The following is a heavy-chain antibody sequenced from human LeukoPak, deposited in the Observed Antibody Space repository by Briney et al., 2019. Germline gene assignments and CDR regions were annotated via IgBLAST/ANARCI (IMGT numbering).Heavy chain of an antibody. Sequence: ASVKVSCKASGYTFTSYYMHWVRQAPGQGLEWMGIINTSGGSTSYAQKFQGRVTMTRDTSTSTVYMELSSLRSEDTAVYYCAIDKPSSSSGGIGYFYHYYYMDVWGKGTTVTVSS. CDR3: AIDKPSSSSGGIGYFYHYYYMDV. J-gene: IGHJ6*03. V-gene: IGHV1-46*01. D-gene: IGHD3-22*01. CDR2: INTSGGST. CDR1: GYTFTSYY.